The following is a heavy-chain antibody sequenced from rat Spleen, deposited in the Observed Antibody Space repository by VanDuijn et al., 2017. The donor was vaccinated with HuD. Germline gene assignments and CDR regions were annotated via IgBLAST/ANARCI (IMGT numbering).Heavy chain of an antibody. Sequence: EVQLVESGGGLVQPGRSLKLSCAASGFTFSDYNMAWVRQAPKKGLEWVASITNASGRTYYSDFVKGRFTISRDNAKSTLYLQMDSLRSEDTATYYGARHPVATALEGLDYWGQGVMVTVSS. V-gene: IGHV5-7*01. CDR2: ITNASGRT. D-gene: IGHD1-11*01. CDR3: ARHPVATALEGLDY. CDR1: GFTFSDYN. J-gene: IGHJ2*01.